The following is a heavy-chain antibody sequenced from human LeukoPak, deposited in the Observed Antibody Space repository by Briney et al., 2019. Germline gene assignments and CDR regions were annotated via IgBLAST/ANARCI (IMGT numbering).Heavy chain of an antibody. CDR1: GGTFSSYA. CDR2: INPNSGDT. V-gene: IGHV1-2*02. Sequence: GASVKVSCKASGGTFSSYAISWVRQAPGQGLEWMGWINPNSGDTNYAQKFQGRVTMTRDTSISTAYMELSRLRSDDTAVYYCARDRVEDYYDSSGYYWDFDYWGQGTLVTVSS. J-gene: IGHJ4*02. CDR3: ARDRVEDYYDSSGYYWDFDY. D-gene: IGHD3-22*01.